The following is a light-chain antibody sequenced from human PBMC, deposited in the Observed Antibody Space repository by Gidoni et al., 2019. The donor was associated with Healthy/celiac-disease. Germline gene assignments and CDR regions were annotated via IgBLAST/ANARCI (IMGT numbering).Light chain of an antibody. CDR2: AAS. J-gene: IGKJ2*01. CDR1: QSSSSY. CDR3: QQSYSTPPMYT. V-gene: IGKV1-39*01. Sequence: DIQMTQSPSSLSAAVGDRVTITCLASQSSSSYLNWYQQKPGKHPKLLIYAASSLQSGVPSRFSGSGSGTDFTLTISSLQPEDFATYYCQQSYSTPPMYTFGQGTKLEIK.